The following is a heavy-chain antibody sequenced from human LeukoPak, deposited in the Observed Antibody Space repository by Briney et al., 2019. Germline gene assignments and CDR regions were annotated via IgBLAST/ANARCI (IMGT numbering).Heavy chain of an antibody. V-gene: IGHV1-2*02. J-gene: IGHJ4*02. CDR2: IYPNSGAT. Sequence: ASVKVSCKASGYTFTGYYMHWVRQAPGQGLEWMGYIYPNSGATKYAQKFQGRVTMTRDTSISAAYREMSGLTSDDTAVYYCATPLSSGRFDYWGQGSLVTVSS. CDR3: ATPLSSGRFDY. CDR1: GYTFTGYY. D-gene: IGHD6-25*01.